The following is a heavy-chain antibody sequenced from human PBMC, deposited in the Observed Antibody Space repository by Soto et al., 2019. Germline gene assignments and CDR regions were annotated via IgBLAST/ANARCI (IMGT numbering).Heavy chain of an antibody. CDR1: GGSFSGYY. V-gene: IGHV4-34*01. CDR2: INHSGST. Sequence: SETLSLTCAVYGGSFSGYYWSWIRQPPGKGLEWIGEINHSGSTNYNPSLKSRVTISVDTSKNQFSLKLSSVAAADTAVYYCVSITMVRELGDWFDPWGQGTLVTVSS. J-gene: IGHJ5*02. CDR3: VSITMVRELGDWFDP. D-gene: IGHD3-10*01.